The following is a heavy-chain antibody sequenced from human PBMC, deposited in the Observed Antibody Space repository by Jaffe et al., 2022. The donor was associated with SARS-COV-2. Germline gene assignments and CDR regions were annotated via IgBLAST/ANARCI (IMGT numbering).Heavy chain of an antibody. CDR3: ARHEYTSGFLMFDY. Sequence: QLQLQESGPGLVKPSETLSLTCTVSGGSISSSGYYWGWIRQPPGKGLEWIGTIYYTGTTYYNPSLKRRVTISVDSSKNQFSLKLISVTAADTAVYYCARHEYTSGFLMFDYWGQGTLVTVSS. V-gene: IGHV4-39*01. J-gene: IGHJ4*02. CDR1: GGSISSSGYY. CDR2: IYYTGTT. D-gene: IGHD6-19*01.